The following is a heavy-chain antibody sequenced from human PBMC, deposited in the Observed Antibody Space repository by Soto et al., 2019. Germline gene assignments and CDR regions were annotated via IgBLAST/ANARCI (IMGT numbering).Heavy chain of an antibody. J-gene: IGHJ6*02. Sequence: PSETLSLTCAVYGGSFSGYYWSWIRQPPGKGLEWIGEINHSGSTNYNPSLKSRGTISVDTSKNQFSLKLSSVTAADTAVYYCARVRAGYYGSGSYYAVRYYCGMDVWGQGTTVT. CDR1: GGSFSGYY. V-gene: IGHV4-34*01. D-gene: IGHD3-10*01. CDR3: ARVRAGYYGSGSYYAVRYYCGMDV. CDR2: INHSGST.